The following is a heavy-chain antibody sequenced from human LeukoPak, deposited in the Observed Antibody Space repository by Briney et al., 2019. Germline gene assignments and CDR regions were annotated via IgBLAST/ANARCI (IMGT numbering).Heavy chain of an antibody. CDR2: ISSSSSYI. V-gene: IGHV3-21*01. Sequence: GGSLRLSCAASGFTVSSNYMTWVRQAPGKGLEWVSSISSSSSYIYYADSVKGRFTISRDNAKNSLYLQMNSLRAEDTAVYYCARDYYDSSGYHYFDYWGQGTLVTVSS. CDR1: GFTVSSNY. D-gene: IGHD3-22*01. CDR3: ARDYYDSSGYHYFDY. J-gene: IGHJ4*02.